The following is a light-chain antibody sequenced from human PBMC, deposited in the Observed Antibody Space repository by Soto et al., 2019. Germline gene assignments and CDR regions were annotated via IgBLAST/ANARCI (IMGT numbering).Light chain of an antibody. CDR1: QSISSY. CDR3: QQSYSTPN. V-gene: IGKV1-39*01. Sequence: DIQMTQSPSSLSASVGDRVTITCRASQSISSYLNWYQQKPGKAPKLLIYAASSLQSGVPSRFSGSGSGTDFTLNIRSLQPEDFATYYCQQSYSTPNFGQGTRVDI. CDR2: AAS. J-gene: IGKJ5*01.